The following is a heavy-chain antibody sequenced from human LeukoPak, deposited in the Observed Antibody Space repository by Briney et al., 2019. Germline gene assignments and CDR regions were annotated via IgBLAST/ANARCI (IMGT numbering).Heavy chain of an antibody. V-gene: IGHV3-30*02. Sequence: GGSLRLSCAASGFTFSSYGMHWVRQAPGKGLEWVAFIRYDGSNKYYADSVKGRFTISRDNSKNTLYLQMNSLRSEDTAVYYCARVDRYCSNTSCPDNYYYYGMDVWGQGTTVTVSS. CDR1: GFTFSSYG. D-gene: IGHD2-2*01. J-gene: IGHJ6*02. CDR2: IRYDGSNK. CDR3: ARVDRYCSNTSCPDNYYYYGMDV.